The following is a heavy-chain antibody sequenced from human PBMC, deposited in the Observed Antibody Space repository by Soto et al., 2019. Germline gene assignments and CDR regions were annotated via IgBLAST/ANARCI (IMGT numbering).Heavy chain of an antibody. V-gene: IGHV3-30-3*01. CDR3: AREDESSGYAGTFRH. Sequence: QVQLVESGGDVVQPGRSLRLSCAVSGFTFNNYVIHWVHQAPGKGLEWVAVTASDGNKIYADSVKDRFTISRDSPNNKVNLEMNSLRSEDTAVYYCAREDESSGYAGTFRHWGQGTLVTVSP. D-gene: IGHD3-22*01. CDR1: GFTFNNYV. J-gene: IGHJ1*01. CDR2: TASDGNK.